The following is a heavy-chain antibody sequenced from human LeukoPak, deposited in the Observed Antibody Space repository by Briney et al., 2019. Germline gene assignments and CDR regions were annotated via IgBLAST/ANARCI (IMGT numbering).Heavy chain of an antibody. D-gene: IGHD2-2*01. J-gene: IGHJ4*02. CDR2: ISGSGCST. V-gene: IGHV3-23*01. CDR3: AKAMPFDY. CDR1: VFTFSMYC. Sequence: PGGSLRLSCAASVFTFSMYCMHCVRQAPGKGLVCGSAISGSGCSTYYADSVKGRFTISRENSKNTLYLQMNSLRAEDTAVYYCAKAMPFDYWGQGTLVTVSS.